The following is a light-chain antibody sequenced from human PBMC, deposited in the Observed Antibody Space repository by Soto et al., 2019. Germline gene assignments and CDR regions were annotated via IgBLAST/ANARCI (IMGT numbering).Light chain of an antibody. V-gene: IGKV1-9*01. CDR2: GAS. CDR3: QQFNSYPRT. CDR1: QGISTY. Sequence: IQLTQSPSSLSASVGDRVTITCRASQGISTYLAWYQQKPGKAPKLLIYGASTLLSGVPSRFSGSGSGTDFTLTISSLQPEDFATYYCQQFNSYPRTFGPGTKVDIK. J-gene: IGKJ3*01.